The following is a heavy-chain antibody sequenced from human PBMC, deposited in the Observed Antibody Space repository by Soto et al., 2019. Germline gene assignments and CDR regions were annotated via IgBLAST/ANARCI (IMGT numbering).Heavy chain of an antibody. CDR2: IYYSGST. Sequence: QLQLQESGPGLVKPSETLSLTCTVSGGSISSSSYYWGWIRQPPGKGLEWIGSIYYSGSTYYNPSLKSRVTISVDTSKNQFSLKLSSVTAADTAVYYCARQGYCISTSCFIDYWGQGTLVTVSS. V-gene: IGHV4-39*01. J-gene: IGHJ4*02. D-gene: IGHD2-2*01. CDR1: GGSISSSSYY. CDR3: ARQGYCISTSCFIDY.